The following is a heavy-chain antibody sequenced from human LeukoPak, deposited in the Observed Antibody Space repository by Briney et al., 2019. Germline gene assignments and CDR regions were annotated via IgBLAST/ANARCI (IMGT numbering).Heavy chain of an antibody. Sequence: GSLRLSCAASGFTFSSYWMSWVRQAPGKGLEWVANIKQDGSEKYYVDSVKGRFTISRDNAKNSLYLQMNSLRAEDTAVYYCARSDTAMVRVIPYYFDYWGQGTLVTVSS. CDR3: ARSDTAMVRVIPYYFDY. V-gene: IGHV3-7*01. CDR1: GFTFSSYW. J-gene: IGHJ4*02. CDR2: IKQDGSEK. D-gene: IGHD5-18*01.